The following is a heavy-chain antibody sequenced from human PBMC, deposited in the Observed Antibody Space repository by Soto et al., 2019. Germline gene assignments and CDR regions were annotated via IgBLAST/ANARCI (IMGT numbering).Heavy chain of an antibody. CDR3: ARDTYYYGSGSYSP. D-gene: IGHD3-10*01. Sequence: GSLRLSCAASGFTFSSYSMNWVRQAPGKGLEWVSSISISSSYIYYADSVKGRFTISRDNAKNSLYLQMNSLRAEDTAVYYCARDTYYYGSGSYSPWGQGTLVTVSS. J-gene: IGHJ5*02. CDR2: ISISSSYI. V-gene: IGHV3-21*01. CDR1: GFTFSSYS.